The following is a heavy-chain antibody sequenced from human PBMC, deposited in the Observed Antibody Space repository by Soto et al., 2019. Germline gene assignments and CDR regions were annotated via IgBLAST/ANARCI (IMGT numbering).Heavy chain of an antibody. V-gene: IGHV3-23*01. CDR3: VPLCRYCSTTTPS. D-gene: IGHD2-2*01. CDR2: ISGNGGDYT. CDR1: GFTFSTYA. Sequence: EVQLLESGGGLVQPGGSLRLSCAASGFTFSTYAMSWVRQAPRKGLEWVSAISGNGGDYTYYADSVKGRFTISRDNAKNTLYLQMNSLRAEDTAVYYCVPLCRYCSTTTPSWGQGTLVTVSS. J-gene: IGHJ4*02.